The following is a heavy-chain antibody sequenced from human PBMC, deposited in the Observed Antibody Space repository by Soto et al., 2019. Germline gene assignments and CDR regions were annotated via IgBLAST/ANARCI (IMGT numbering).Heavy chain of an antibody. J-gene: IGHJ4*02. Sequence: SETLSLTCSLSGSSISGSYWSWIRQSPGKGLEWLGYVYYTGSTNYSPSLRSRVSISVDTSKNEFSLRLSSVTAADTAVYFCARSVAVPGAYFGCWRQLTKVT. CDR1: GSSISGSY. CDR3: ARSVAVPGAYFGC. CDR2: VYYTGST. V-gene: IGHV4-59*01. D-gene: IGHD6-19*01.